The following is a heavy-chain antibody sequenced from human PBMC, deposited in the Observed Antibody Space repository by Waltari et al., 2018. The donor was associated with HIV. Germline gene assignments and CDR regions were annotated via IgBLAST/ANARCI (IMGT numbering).Heavy chain of an antibody. CDR1: GYSFINYD. D-gene: IGHD1-26*01. V-gene: IGHV1-8*01. CDR3: ARGVNSVGATHWFDP. Sequence: QVQLVQSGAEVKKPGASVTVSCKASGYSFINYDITWVRQATGKGLEWMGWMNPSSRNTSYAQKFQGRVTMTRDTSINTAYMELTSLRSEDTAVYYCARGVNSVGATHWFDPWGQGTLVTVSS. J-gene: IGHJ5*02. CDR2: MNPSSRNT.